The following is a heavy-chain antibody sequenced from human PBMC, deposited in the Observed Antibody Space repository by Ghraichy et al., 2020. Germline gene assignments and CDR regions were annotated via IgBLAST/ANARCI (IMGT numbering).Heavy chain of an antibody. D-gene: IGHD4-17*01. CDR1: GFTFSSYG. Sequence: GSLRLSCAASGFTFSSYGMHWVRQAPGKGLEWVAVISYDGSNKYYADSVKGRFTISRDNSKNTLYLQMNSLRAEDTAVYYCAKDARDYGDYVQRSAHWFDPWGQGTLVTVSS. CDR3: AKDARDYGDYVQRSAHWFDP. J-gene: IGHJ5*02. V-gene: IGHV3-30*18. CDR2: ISYDGSNK.